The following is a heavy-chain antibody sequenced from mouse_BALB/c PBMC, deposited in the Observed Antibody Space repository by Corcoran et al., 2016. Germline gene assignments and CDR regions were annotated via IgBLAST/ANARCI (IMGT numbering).Heavy chain of an antibody. CDR3: AREPMAMDY. V-gene: IGHV9-1*02. CDR1: GYTFTNYG. CDR2: INTYTGER. J-gene: IGHJ4*01. Sequence: QIQLVQSGPELKKHGEAVKISCKASGYTFTNYGMNWVKQAPGKGLKWMGWINTYTGERTYADDFKGRFAFSLETSASTAYLQINNLKNEDMATYFCAREPMAMDYWGQGTSVTVSS.